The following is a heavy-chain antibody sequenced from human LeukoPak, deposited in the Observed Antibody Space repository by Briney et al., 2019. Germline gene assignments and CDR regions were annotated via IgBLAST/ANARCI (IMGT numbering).Heavy chain of an antibody. V-gene: IGHV1-18*01. CDR2: ISAYNGNT. Sequence: ASVKVSCKASGYTFTSYGISWVRQAPGQGLEWMGWISAYNGNTNYAQKLQGRVTMTTDTSTSTAYMELRSLRSDDTAVYYCARTPYYYDSSGYYDYWAQGTLVTVSS. CDR1: GYTFTSYG. CDR3: ARTPYYYDSSGYYDY. D-gene: IGHD3-22*01. J-gene: IGHJ4*02.